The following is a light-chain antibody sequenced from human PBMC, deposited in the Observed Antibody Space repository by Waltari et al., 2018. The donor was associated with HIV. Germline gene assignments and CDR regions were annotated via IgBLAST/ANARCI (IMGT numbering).Light chain of an antibody. CDR1: DSDFGFYKF. Sequence: SGLTQPASVSGFPGQSITISCTGADSDFGFYKFVHWYSQHPGKVPKVILSKVDSRASGVSDRFSGSKSGNTASLTISGLRTEDEGVYFCASYTANDTVMFAGGTTVTVL. V-gene: IGLV2-14*01. J-gene: IGLJ3*02. CDR3: ASYTANDTVM. CDR2: KVD.